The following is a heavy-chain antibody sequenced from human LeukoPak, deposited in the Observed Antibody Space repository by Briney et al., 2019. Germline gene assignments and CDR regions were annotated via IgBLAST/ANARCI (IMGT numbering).Heavy chain of an antibody. D-gene: IGHD6-19*01. CDR2: VNTNTGNP. Sequence: ASVKVSCKASGFTFTSYDINWVRQAPGQGLEWMGWVNTNTGNPTYAQGFTGRFVFSLDTSVSTAYLQISSLKAEDTVVYYCARSPPSVSGTNYYGMDVWGQGTTVTVSS. CDR1: GFTFTSYD. V-gene: IGHV7-4-1*02. CDR3: ARSPPSVSGTNYYGMDV. J-gene: IGHJ6*02.